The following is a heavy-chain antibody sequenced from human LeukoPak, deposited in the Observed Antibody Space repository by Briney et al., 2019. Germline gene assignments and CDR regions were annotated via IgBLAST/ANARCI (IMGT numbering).Heavy chain of an antibody. V-gene: IGHV4-34*01. Sequence: SETLSLTCAVYGGSFTDYYWSWIRQTPGKGLEWIGEINHSGSTNHNPSLKSRVTMSVDTSNNQFSLRLNSVTAADTAVYYCARAQWELLGYYFDYWGQGTLVTVSS. CDR3: ARAQWELLGYYFDY. CDR1: GGSFTDYY. CDR2: INHSGST. D-gene: IGHD1-26*01. J-gene: IGHJ4*02.